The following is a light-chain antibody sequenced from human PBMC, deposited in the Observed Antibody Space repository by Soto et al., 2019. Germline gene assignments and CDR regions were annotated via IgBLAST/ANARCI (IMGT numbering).Light chain of an antibody. Sequence: EIVLTQSPATLSLSPGERATLSCRASQSVSSYLAWYQQKPGQAPRLLIYDASNRVTGIPARFSGSGSGTDFTLTISSLEPEDFAVYYCQLRSNWPPYTFGQGTKLEIK. CDR1: QSVSSY. CDR2: DAS. J-gene: IGKJ2*01. CDR3: QLRSNWPPYT. V-gene: IGKV3-11*01.